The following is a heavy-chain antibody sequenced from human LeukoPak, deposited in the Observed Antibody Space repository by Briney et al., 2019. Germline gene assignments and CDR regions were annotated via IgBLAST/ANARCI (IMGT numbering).Heavy chain of an antibody. V-gene: IGHV1-46*03. J-gene: IGHJ5*02. Sequence: SXXVSCKASGYTFTSYYMHWVRQAPGQGLEWMGIINPSGGSTSYAQKFQGRVTMTRDTSTSTVYMELSSLRSEDTAVYYCARERDWSGRYNWFDPWGQGTLVTVSS. CDR3: ARERDWSGRYNWFDP. D-gene: IGHD3-3*01. CDR2: INPSGGST. CDR1: GYTFTSYY.